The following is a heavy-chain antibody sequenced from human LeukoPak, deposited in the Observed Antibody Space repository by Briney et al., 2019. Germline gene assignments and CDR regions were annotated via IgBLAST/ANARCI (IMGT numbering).Heavy chain of an antibody. J-gene: IGHJ4*02. CDR2: IYTSGST. D-gene: IGHD3-3*01. V-gene: IGHV4-4*07. Sequence: SETLSLTCTVSGGSISSYYWSWIRQPAGKGLEWIGRIYTSGSTNYNPPLKSRVTMSVDTSKNQFSLKLSSVTAADTAVYYCARTSAAHDFWSGYQAYYFDYWGQGTLVTVSS. CDR1: GGSISSYY. CDR3: ARTSAAHDFWSGYQAYYFDY.